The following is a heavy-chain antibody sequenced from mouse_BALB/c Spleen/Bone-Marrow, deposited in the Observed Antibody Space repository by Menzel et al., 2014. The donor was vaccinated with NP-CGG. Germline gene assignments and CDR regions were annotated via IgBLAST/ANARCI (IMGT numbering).Heavy chain of an antibody. CDR3: GRQGYYGYFAC. V-gene: IGHV4-1*02. Sequence: DVHLVESGGGLVQPGGSLKLSCAASGFDFSRYWMSWVRQAPGKGLERIGEINPDSSTINYTPSLKDKSIISRDNAKNTLYLQMSKVRSEDTALYYCGRQGYYGYFACWGQGTLVTVSA. CDR2: INPDSSTI. J-gene: IGHJ3*01. D-gene: IGHD1-2*01. CDR1: GFDFSRYW.